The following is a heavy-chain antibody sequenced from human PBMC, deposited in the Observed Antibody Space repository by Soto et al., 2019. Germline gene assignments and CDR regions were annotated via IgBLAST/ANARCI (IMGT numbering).Heavy chain of an antibody. D-gene: IGHD1-26*01. CDR1: GDSASSNSAG. V-gene: IGHV6-1*01. CDR3: ARGEQYSGRIFDY. J-gene: IGHJ4*01. CDR2: TYYRSKWYY. Sequence: LTLTCAITGDSASSNSAGWSWVRQSPSRGLEWLGRTYYRSKWYYEYAVSVRGRITINPDTSKNQYSLQLNSVTPEDTAVYFCARGEQYSGRIFDYWGQGTLVTVSS.